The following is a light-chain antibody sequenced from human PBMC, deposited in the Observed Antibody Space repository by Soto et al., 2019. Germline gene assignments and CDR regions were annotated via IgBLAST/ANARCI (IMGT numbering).Light chain of an antibody. CDR1: QGISSY. V-gene: IGKV1-9*01. CDR3: QQLNISPLWP. Sequence: DIQLTQSPSFLSASVGDRVTITCRASQGISSYLAWSQQKPGKAPKLLIYVSSNLQSGVPSRFSGSGSGTEFNLTISSLQHEDFATYYCQQLNISPLWPFGQGTKVEIK. J-gene: IGKJ1*01. CDR2: VSS.